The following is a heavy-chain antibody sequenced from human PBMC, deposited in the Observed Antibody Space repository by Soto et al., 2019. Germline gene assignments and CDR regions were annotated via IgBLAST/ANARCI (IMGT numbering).Heavy chain of an antibody. V-gene: IGHV1-69*06. Sequence: ASVKVSCKASGGTFSSYAITWVRQAPGQGLDWMGGIIPIFGTANYAQKFQGRVTITADKSTSTAYMELSSLRSEDTAVYYCARDQITVTGPLDYWGQGTLVTVYS. CDR1: GGTFSSYA. J-gene: IGHJ4*02. D-gene: IGHD6-19*01. CDR2: IIPIFGTA. CDR3: ARDQITVTGPLDY.